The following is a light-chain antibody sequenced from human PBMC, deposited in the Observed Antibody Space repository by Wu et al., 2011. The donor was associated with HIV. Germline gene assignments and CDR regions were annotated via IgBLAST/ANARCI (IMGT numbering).Light chain of an antibody. J-gene: IGKJ4*01. CDR3: QKYDNWPPT. Sequence: EIVMTQSSATLSVSPGERATLSCRASQSVGSSLAWYQQRPGQAPRLLFYGATTRVTGIPARFSGSGSGTEFTLTISSMQSEDFAVYYCQKYDNWPPTFGGGTKVE. CDR1: QSVGSS. CDR2: GAT. V-gene: IGKV3-15*01.